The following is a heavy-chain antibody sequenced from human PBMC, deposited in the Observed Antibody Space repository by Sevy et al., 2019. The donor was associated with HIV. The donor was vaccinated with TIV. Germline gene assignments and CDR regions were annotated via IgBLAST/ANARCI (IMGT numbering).Heavy chain of an antibody. CDR2: IKRQIDGGTT. V-gene: IGHV3-15*05. CDR3: TTEGGSCVGGIWSYLFYGMDV. Sequence: GGSLRLSCEASGFTFSYAWMSWVRQAPGKGLEWVGRIKRQIDGGTTEYAAPVKGRFTISRDDSRKTLYLQMNSLKTEDTAVYYCTTEGGSCVGGIWSYLFYGMDVWGQGTTVTVSS. J-gene: IGHJ6*02. CDR1: GFTFSYAW. D-gene: IGHD2-15*01.